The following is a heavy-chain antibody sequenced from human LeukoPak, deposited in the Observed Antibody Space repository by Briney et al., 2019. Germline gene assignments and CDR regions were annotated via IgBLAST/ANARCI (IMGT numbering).Heavy chain of an antibody. CDR2: ISAYNGNT. CDR3: ASTPRGVYSYYYYYGMDV. D-gene: IGHD5-18*01. J-gene: IGHJ6*02. Sequence: ASVKVSCKASGYTFTSYGISWVRQAPGQGLEWMGWISAYNGNTNYAQKLQGRVTMTTDTSTSTAYMELSSLRSEDTAVYYCASTPRGVYSYYYYYGMDVWGQGTTVTVSS. V-gene: IGHV1-18*01. CDR1: GYTFTSYG.